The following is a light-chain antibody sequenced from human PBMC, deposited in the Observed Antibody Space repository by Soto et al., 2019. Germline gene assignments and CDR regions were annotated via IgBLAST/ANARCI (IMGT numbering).Light chain of an antibody. CDR3: LQYGSSPPAYT. V-gene: IGKV3-20*01. J-gene: IGKJ2*01. Sequence: ESVLTQSPGTLSLSPGDRATLSCRASQYVSGSYFAWYQQKPGQAPRLLIYGASSRATGIADRFSGSGSGTEFHLTINRLEPEDVEVYYCLQYGSSPPAYTFGQGTKLEIK. CDR2: GAS. CDR1: QYVSGSY.